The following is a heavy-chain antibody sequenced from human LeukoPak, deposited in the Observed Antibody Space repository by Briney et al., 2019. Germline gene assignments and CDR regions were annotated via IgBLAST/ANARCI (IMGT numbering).Heavy chain of an antibody. CDR1: GYTFTSHD. J-gene: IGHJ4*02. Sequence: SVKVSCKASGYTFTSHDINWVRQTTGQGLEGMGWMSPDSGNTGYARKFQGRVTMTRDNSMSTAYMELSSLSSEDTAVYYCARALSGCILCFDYWGQGTLVTVSS. V-gene: IGHV1-8*01. CDR2: MSPDSGNT. CDR3: ARALSGCILCFDY. D-gene: IGHD6-19*01.